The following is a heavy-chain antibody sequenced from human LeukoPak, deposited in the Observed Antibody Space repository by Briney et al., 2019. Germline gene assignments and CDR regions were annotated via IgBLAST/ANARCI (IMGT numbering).Heavy chain of an antibody. CDR2: IYYSGST. V-gene: IGHV4-30-4*01. D-gene: IGHD5-18*01. CDR1: GGTISSGDYY. CDR3: ARVYTYGHHMDH. J-gene: IGHJ4*02. Sequence: PSETLSLTCTVSGGTISSGDYYWSWIRQPPGKGLAWIGYIYYSGSTYYNPSLKSRVSISVDTSKNQFSLKLSSVTAADTAVYYCARVYTYGHHMDHWGQGTLVTVSS.